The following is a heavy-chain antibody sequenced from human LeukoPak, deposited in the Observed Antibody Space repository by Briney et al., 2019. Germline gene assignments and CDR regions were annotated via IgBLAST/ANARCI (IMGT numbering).Heavy chain of an antibody. J-gene: IGHJ4*02. D-gene: IGHD6-19*01. V-gene: IGHV3-21*01. Sequence: GGSLRLSCAASGFTFSSYWMSWVRQAPGKGLEWVSSISRSSSYIYYADSVKGRFTISRDNAKNSLYLQMNSLRAEDTAVYYCARRGIYSSGWYFDYWGQGTLVTVSS. CDR2: ISRSSSYI. CDR1: GFTFSSYW. CDR3: ARRGIYSSGWYFDY.